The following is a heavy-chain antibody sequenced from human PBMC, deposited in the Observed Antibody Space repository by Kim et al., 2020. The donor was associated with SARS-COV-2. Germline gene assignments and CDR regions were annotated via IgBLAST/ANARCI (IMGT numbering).Heavy chain of an antibody. CDR3: ARDGLRYNQIEDAFDI. V-gene: IGHV3-48*02. CDR1: GFTFSSYS. J-gene: IGHJ3*02. D-gene: IGHD3-9*01. Sequence: GGSLRLSCPASGFTFSSYSMNWVCQAPGKGLEWVSYISSSSSTIYYADSVKGRFTISRDNAKNSLYLQMNSLRDEDTAVYYCARDGLRYNQIEDAFDIWGQGTMVTVSS. CDR2: ISSSSSTI.